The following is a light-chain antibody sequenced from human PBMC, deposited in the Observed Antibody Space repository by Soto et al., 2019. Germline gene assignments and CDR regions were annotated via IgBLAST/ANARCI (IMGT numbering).Light chain of an antibody. CDR1: SSDVGGYNY. V-gene: IGLV2-11*01. J-gene: IGLJ3*02. Sequence: QSALTQPRSVSGSPGQSVTISCTGTSSDVGGYNYVSWYQQQHPGKAPKLMIYDVRPRPSGVPDRFSGSKSANTASLTISGLQDDDDGDYFCCSYAGSYSWVFGGGTKLTVL. CDR3: CSYAGSYSWV. CDR2: DVR.